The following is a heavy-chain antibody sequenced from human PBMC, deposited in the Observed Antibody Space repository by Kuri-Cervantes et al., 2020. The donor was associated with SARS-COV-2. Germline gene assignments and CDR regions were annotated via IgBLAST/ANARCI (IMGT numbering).Heavy chain of an antibody. CDR2: INPSGGST. Sequence: ASVKVSCKASGYTFTSYYMHWVRQAPGQGLEWMGIINPSGGSTSYAQKFQGRVTMTRDTSTSTVYMELSSLRSEDTAVYYCARGMDIVVVPAAIEGGGWYYYMDVWGKGTTVTVSS. D-gene: IGHD2-2*02. CDR3: ARGMDIVVVPAAIEGGGWYYYMDV. CDR1: GYTFTSYY. V-gene: IGHV1-46*01. J-gene: IGHJ6*03.